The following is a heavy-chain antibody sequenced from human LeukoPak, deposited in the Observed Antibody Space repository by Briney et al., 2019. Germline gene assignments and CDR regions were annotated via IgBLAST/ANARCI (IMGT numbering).Heavy chain of an antibody. CDR2: ISDSGGST. CDR3: AKDLIPSVV. CDR1: GFTFSSYV. Sequence: GGSLRLSCAASGFTFSSYVMSWVRQAPGKGLEWVSTISDSGGSTYYADSVKGRFTISRDNSKNTLYLQVNSLRAEDTAVYYCAKDLIPSVVWGQGTLVTVSS. J-gene: IGHJ4*02. D-gene: IGHD5/OR15-5a*01. V-gene: IGHV3-23*01.